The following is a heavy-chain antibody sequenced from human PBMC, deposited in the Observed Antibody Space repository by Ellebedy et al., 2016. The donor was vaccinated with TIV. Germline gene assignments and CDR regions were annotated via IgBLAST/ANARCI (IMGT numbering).Heavy chain of an antibody. J-gene: IGHJ4*02. CDR2: IDPTDSYS. CDR1: GHSFTGYW. Sequence: GESLKISCQGSGHSFTGYWISWVRQMPGKGLEWMGRIDPTDSYSDYSPSFQGHVTFSADMSIYTAYLQWGSLKASDTAMYYCASHHDFGDYVGSFHHWGQGTPVTVSS. CDR3: ASHHDFGDYVGSFHH. D-gene: IGHD4-17*01. V-gene: IGHV5-10-1*01.